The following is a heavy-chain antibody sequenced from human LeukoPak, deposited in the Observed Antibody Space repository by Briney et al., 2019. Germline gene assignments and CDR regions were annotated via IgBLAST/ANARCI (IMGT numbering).Heavy chain of an antibody. CDR1: GGSISSGDYY. CDR3: ARGEYYDILTGSNFDY. CDR2: IYYSGST. J-gene: IGHJ4*02. D-gene: IGHD3-9*01. V-gene: IGHV4-30-4*01. Sequence: SETLSLTCTVSGGSISSGDYYWSWIRQPPGKGLEWIGYIYYSGSTYYNPSLKSRVTISVDTSKKQFSLKLSSVTAADTAVYYCARGEYYDILTGSNFDYWGQGTLVTVSS.